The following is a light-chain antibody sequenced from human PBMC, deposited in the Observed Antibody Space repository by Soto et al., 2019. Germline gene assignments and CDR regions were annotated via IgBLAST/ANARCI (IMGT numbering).Light chain of an antibody. Sequence: QSVLTQPRSVSGSPGQSVTISCTGTSSDVGGYNYVSWYQQHPGKAPKLMIYDVSKRPSGVPDRFSGSKSGNTASLTISGLQAEGEADYYCCSYAGSYTSGVVFGGGTKLTVL. V-gene: IGLV2-11*01. J-gene: IGLJ2*01. CDR2: DVS. CDR3: CSYAGSYTSGVV. CDR1: SSDVGGYNY.